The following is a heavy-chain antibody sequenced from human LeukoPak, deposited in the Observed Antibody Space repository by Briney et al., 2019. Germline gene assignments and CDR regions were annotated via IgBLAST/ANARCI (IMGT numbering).Heavy chain of an antibody. CDR3: AKDQWITMIVVVIPYYFDY. Sequence: GGSLRLSCAASGFTFSSYAMSWGRQAPGKGVEGVSAIRGSGGSTYYADSVKGRFTISRDNSKNTLYLQINSLRAEDTAVYYCAKDQWITMIVVVIPYYFDYWGQGTLVTVSS. D-gene: IGHD3-22*01. CDR1: GFTFSSYA. J-gene: IGHJ4*02. CDR2: IRGSGGST. V-gene: IGHV3-23*01.